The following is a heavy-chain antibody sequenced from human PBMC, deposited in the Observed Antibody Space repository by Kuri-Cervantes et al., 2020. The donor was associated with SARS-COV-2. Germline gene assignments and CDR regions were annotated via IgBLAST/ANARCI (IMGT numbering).Heavy chain of an antibody. V-gene: IGHV4-30-4*08. D-gene: IGHD6-6*01. CDR1: GSSISSGDYY. CDR2: IYYSGST. CDR3: ARALFSSSYYFDY. J-gene: IGHJ4*02. Sequence: SCTVSGSSISSGDYYWSWIRQPPGKGLEWIGYIYYSGSTYYNPSLKSRVTISVDTSKNQFSLKLSSVTAADTAVYYCARALFSSSYYFDYWGQGTLVTVSS.